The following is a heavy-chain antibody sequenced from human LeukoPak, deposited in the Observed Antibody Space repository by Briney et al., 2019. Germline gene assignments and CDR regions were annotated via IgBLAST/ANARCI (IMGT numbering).Heavy chain of an antibody. CDR3: AREVVPAAFSYFDY. D-gene: IGHD2-2*01. J-gene: IGHJ4*02. CDR2: ISSSSSYI. CDR1: GFTLSSYS. V-gene: IGHV3-21*01. Sequence: GGPLRLSCAASGFTLSSYSMNWVRQAPGKGLEWVSSISSSSSYIYYADSVKGRFTISRDNAKNSLYLQMNSLRAEDTAVYYCAREVVPAAFSYFDYWGQGTLVTVSS.